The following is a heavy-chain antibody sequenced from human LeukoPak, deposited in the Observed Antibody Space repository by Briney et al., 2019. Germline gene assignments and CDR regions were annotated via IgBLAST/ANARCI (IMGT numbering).Heavy chain of an antibody. J-gene: IGHJ4*02. CDR2: IHYSGSS. V-gene: IGHV4-59*01. CDR3: ARYDNSGSALEN. Sequence: SETLSLTCTVSGGSISGYYWGWIRQPPGKGLEWIAYIHYSGSSKYSPSLKSRVTTSVDMPKNQFSLKLSSVTAADTAVYYCARYDNSGSALENWGQGTLVTVSS. D-gene: IGHD3-22*01. CDR1: GGSISGYY.